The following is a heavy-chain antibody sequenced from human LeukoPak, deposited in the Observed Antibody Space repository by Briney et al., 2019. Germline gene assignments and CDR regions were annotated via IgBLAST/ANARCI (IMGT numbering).Heavy chain of an antibody. D-gene: IGHD3-3*01. J-gene: IGHJ4*02. CDR2: IKQDGSEK. Sequence: GGSLILSCAASGFTFSSSWMSWVRQAPGKGLEWVANIKQDGSEKYYVDSVKGRFTISRDNAKNSLYLQMNTLRVEDTAVYYYARDYDFWSGYYCDYWGQGTLVTVSS. CDR3: ARDYDFWSGYYCDY. V-gene: IGHV3-7*05. CDR1: GFTFSSSW.